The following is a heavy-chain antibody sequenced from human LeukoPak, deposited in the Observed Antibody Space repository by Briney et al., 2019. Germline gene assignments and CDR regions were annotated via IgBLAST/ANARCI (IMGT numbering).Heavy chain of an antibody. CDR1: GGSISSSSYY. J-gene: IGHJ4*02. V-gene: IGHV4-39*01. CDR2: IYYSGST. Sequence: KPSETLSLPCTVSGGSISSSSYYWGWIRQPPGKGLEWIGSIYYSGSTYYNPSLKSRVTISVDTSKNQFSLKLSSVTAADTAVYYCATPNSGKSDYWGQGTLVTVSS. CDR3: ATPNSGKSDY. D-gene: IGHD1-7*01.